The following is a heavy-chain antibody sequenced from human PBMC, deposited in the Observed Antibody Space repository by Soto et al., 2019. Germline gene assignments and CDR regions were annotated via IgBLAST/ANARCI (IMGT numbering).Heavy chain of an antibody. CDR1: AGTFVNYA. CDR2: ITPMFGTT. Sequence: QVQLVQSGAEVKKPGSSVKVSCKASAGTFVNYAITWVRQAPGQGXXLMGTITPMFGTTYNAQKFNGRVTFTADEXXXXXXXXXXXXXXXXXXXXXXXXXXXXXXXXXXXDSWGQGTLVTVSS. CDR3: XXXXXXXXXXXXXDS. J-gene: IGHJ4*02. V-gene: IGHV1-69*18.